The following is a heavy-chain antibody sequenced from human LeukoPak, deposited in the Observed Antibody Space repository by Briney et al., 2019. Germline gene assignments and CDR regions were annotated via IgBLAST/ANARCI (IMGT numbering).Heavy chain of an antibody. V-gene: IGHV1-69*05. CDR3: ARDRGYSGYDPSRYFDY. Sequence: ASVKVSCKASGGTFSSYAISWVRQAPGQGLEWMGGIIPIFGTANYAQKFQGRVTITTDESTSTAYMELSSLRSEDTAVYYCARDRGYSGYDPSRYFDYWAREPWSPSPQ. D-gene: IGHD5-12*01. CDR2: IIPIFGTA. J-gene: IGHJ4*02. CDR1: GGTFSSYA.